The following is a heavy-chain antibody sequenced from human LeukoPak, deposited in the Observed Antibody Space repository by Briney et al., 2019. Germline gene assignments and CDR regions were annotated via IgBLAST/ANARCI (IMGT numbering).Heavy chain of an antibody. V-gene: IGHV1-24*01. CDR1: GYTLTELS. CDR2: FDPEDGET. J-gene: IGHJ3*02. Sequence: GASVKVSCKVSGYTLTELSMHWVRQAPGKGLEWMGGFDPEDGETIYAQKFQGRVTMTEDTSTDTAYMELSSLRSEDTAVYYCATFEAAMNAFDIWGQGTMVTVSS. D-gene: IGHD2-2*01. CDR3: ATFEAAMNAFDI.